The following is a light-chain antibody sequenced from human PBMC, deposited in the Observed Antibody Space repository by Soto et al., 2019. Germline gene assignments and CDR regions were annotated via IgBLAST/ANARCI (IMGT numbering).Light chain of an antibody. V-gene: IGKV1-5*01. CDR3: QQSDIYPLT. CDR2: DAS. J-gene: IGKJ4*01. CDR1: QSISSR. Sequence: DIQMTQSPSTLSTSVGDRVTITCRASQSISSRLAWYQQKLGQAPKLLIYDASSLQSGVPSRFSGSGSGTEFTLTISSLQPDDFATYYCQQSDIYPLTFGGGTRVEI.